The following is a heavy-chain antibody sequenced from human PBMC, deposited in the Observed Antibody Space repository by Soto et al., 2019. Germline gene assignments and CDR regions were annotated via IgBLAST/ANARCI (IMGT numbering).Heavy chain of an antibody. J-gene: IGHJ6*02. CDR1: GFTFSGSS. D-gene: IGHD6-13*01. Sequence: VGSLRLSCAASGFTFSGSSMHWVRQASGKGLEWVGRIRGKTDTYATAYAAPVRGRFTISRDDSKNTAYLQMNSLKTEDTAVYFCTKRIGAYAMDVWGQGTTVTVSS. V-gene: IGHV3-73*01. CDR3: TKRIGAYAMDV. CDR2: IRGKTDTYAT.